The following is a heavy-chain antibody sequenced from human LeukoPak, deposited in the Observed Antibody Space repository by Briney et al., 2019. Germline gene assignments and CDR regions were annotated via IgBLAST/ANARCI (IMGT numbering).Heavy chain of an antibody. CDR3: ARGVTMIVVVITNYFDY. CDR1: GGSFSGYY. V-gene: IGHV4-34*01. J-gene: IGHJ4*02. D-gene: IGHD3-22*01. Sequence: PSETLSLTCAVYGGSFSGYYWSWIRQPPGKGLEWIGEINHSGSTNYNPSLKSRVTISVDTSKNQFSLKLSSVTAVDTAVYYCARGVTMIVVVITNYFDYWGQGTLVTVSS. CDR2: INHSGST.